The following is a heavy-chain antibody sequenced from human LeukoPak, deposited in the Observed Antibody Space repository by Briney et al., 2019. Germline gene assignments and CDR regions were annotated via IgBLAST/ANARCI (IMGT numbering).Heavy chain of an antibody. Sequence: GGSLRLSCAASGFRFSSYGMHWVRQAPGKGLDWVAYIRYDGINEYCADSVKGRFTISRDLSKNTLFLQMNSLRPEDTAVYYCSKDRGVFGVAYSLDYWGQGTLVTVSS. CDR2: IRYDGINE. CDR3: SKDRGVFGVAYSLDY. J-gene: IGHJ4*02. V-gene: IGHV3-30*02. CDR1: GFRFSSYG. D-gene: IGHD3-3*01.